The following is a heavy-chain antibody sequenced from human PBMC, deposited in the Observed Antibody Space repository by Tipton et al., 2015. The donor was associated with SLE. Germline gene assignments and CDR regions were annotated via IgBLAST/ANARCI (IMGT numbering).Heavy chain of an antibody. Sequence: TLSLTCAVYGGSFSGYFWSWIRQLPDKGLEWIGEINHSGTTNSNPSLKSRVSISVDKSKNQFSLKLSSVTVADTAVYYCAKDYNHANAEYNWGQGTLVIVSS. J-gene: IGHJ4*02. CDR2: INHSGTT. V-gene: IGHV4-34*01. CDR3: AKDYNHANAEYN. D-gene: IGHD5-24*01. CDR1: GGSFSGYF.